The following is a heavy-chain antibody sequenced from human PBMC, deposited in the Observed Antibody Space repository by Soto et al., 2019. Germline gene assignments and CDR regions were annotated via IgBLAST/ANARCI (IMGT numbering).Heavy chain of an antibody. CDR1: GFTFSSYG. Sequence: VGSLRLSCAASGFTFSSYGMHWVRQAPGKGLEWVAVISYDGSNKYYGDLVKGRFTISRDNSKNTLYLQMNSLRAEDTAVYYCAKDRSESMDYWGQGTLVTVSS. CDR3: AKDRSESMDY. CDR2: ISYDGSNK. V-gene: IGHV3-30*18. J-gene: IGHJ4*02. D-gene: IGHD2-2*01.